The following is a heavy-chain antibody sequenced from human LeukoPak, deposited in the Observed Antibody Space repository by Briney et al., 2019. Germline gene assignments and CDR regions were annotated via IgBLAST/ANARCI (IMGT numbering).Heavy chain of an antibody. CDR3: ARDRGGSHSYYYYGMDV. CDR2: ISAYIGRR. D-gene: IGHD1-26*01. V-gene: IGHV1-18*01. J-gene: IGHJ6*02. CDR1: GYTFTNFG. Sequence: ASAKVSCKAFGYTFTNFGISWVRQAPGRGLEWMGWISAYIGRRNYAQILQGRVAMTTDISTNTAYMELRSLRSDDTAVYYCARDRGGSHSYYYYGMDVWGQGTTVTVSS.